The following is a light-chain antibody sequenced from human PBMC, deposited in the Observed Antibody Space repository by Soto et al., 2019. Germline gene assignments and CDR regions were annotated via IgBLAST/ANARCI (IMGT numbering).Light chain of an antibody. CDR1: SSDVGGYNF. CDR3: SSCTSTNTLV. J-gene: IGLJ2*01. Sequence: QSALTQPASVSGSPGQSITISCTGTSSDVGGYNFVSWYQQHPGKAPKLIIYDVSNRPSGVSNRFSGSKSDNTASLTISGLQAGDEADYYCSSCTSTNTLVFGGGTKVTVL. V-gene: IGLV2-14*03. CDR2: DVS.